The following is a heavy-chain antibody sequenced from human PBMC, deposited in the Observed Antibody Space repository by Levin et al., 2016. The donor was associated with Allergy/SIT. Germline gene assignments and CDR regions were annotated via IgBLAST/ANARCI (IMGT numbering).Heavy chain of an antibody. J-gene: IGHJ6*02. Sequence: SETLSLTCAVYGGSFSGYYWSWIRQPPGKGLEWIGEINHSGSTNYNPSLKSRVTISVDTSKNQFSLKLSSVTAADTAVYYCARGKWDSGWQLNYYYYGMDVWGQGTTVTVSS. CDR1: GGSFSGYY. CDR3: ARGKWDSGWQLNYYYYGMDV. V-gene: IGHV4-34*01. CDR2: INHSGST. D-gene: IGHD6-19*01.